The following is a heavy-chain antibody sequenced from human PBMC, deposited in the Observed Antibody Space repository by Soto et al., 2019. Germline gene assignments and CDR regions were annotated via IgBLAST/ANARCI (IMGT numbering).Heavy chain of an antibody. Sequence: GGSMLVGCASYVLSIDDFAMRWVRQDQGKGLEWVSSISWDSGKIGYADSVTGRFSVSRDNAKNSLFLQMSSLKPEDTAFYFCAKDKPGRYGGYESTWFEPW. CDR1: VLSIDDFA. CDR2: ISWDSGKI. J-gene: IGHJ5*02. CDR3: AKDKPGRYGGYESTWFEP. D-gene: IGHD5-12*01. V-gene: IGHV3-9*01.